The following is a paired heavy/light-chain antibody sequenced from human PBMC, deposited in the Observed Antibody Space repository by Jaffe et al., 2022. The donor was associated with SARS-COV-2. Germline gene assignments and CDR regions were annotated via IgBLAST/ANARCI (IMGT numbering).Light chain of an antibody. CDR3: QQYGSSPA. Sequence: EIVLTQSPGTLSLSPGERATLSCRASQSVSSSYLAWYQQKPGQAPRLLIYGASSRATGIPDRFSGSGSGTDFTLTISRLEPEDFAVYYCQQYGSSPAFGQGTKLEIK. V-gene: IGKV3-20*01. CDR2: GAS. J-gene: IGKJ2*01. CDR1: QSVSSSY.
Heavy chain of an antibody. CDR2: IYYSGST. D-gene: IGHD3-10*01. Sequence: QLQLQESGPGLVKPSETLSLTCTVSGGSISSSSYYWGWIRQPPGKGLEWIGSIYYSGSTYYNPSLKSRVTISVDTSKNQFSLKLSSVTAADTAVYYCATREGLLWFGEFPSPFDYWGQGTLVTVSS. CDR3: ATREGLLWFGEFPSPFDY. CDR1: GGSISSSSYY. V-gene: IGHV4-39*01. J-gene: IGHJ4*02.